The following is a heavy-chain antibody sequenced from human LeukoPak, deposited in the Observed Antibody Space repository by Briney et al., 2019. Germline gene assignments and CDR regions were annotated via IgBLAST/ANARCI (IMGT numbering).Heavy chain of an antibody. D-gene: IGHD6-25*01. J-gene: IGHJ5*02. V-gene: IGHV6-1*01. CDR1: GDGVSSNSAA. Sequence: SQTLSLTCAISGDGVSSNSAAWNWIRQCPSRGLEWLGRTYYRSKWYNDYAVSVKSRITINPDTSKNQFSLQLNSVTPEDTAVYYCARGLAAPGWFDPWGQGTLVTVSS. CDR3: ARGLAAPGWFDP. CDR2: TYYRSKWYN.